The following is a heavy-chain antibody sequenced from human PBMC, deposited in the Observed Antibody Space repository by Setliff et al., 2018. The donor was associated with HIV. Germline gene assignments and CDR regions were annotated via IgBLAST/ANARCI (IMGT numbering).Heavy chain of an antibody. V-gene: IGHV4-39*01. CDR2: MYHGAST. CDR3: ATYADRESNRFDP. J-gene: IGHJ5*02. CDR1: GGSISSGSYY. D-gene: IGHD3-10*01. Sequence: SETLSLTCTVSGGSISSGSYYWRWIRQPPGKGLEWIGSMYHGASTYYNPSLKSRVTISVDTSKNQFSLKLSSVTAADTAVYYCATYADRESNRFDPWGQGILVTVSS.